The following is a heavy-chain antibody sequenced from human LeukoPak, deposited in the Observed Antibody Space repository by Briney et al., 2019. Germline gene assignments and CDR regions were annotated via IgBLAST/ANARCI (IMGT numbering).Heavy chain of an antibody. CDR1: GGSISSADFY. V-gene: IGHV4-31*11. CDR2: IYYSGSA. J-gene: IGHJ3*02. CDR3: AREEVPHGFDI. Sequence: PSETLSLTCAVSGGSISSADFYWSWIRQHPGKGLEWIGFIYYSGSAYYNPSLKSRVTMSLDTSKNQFSLKLSSVTAADTAVYYCAREEVPHGFDIWGQGTMVTVSS.